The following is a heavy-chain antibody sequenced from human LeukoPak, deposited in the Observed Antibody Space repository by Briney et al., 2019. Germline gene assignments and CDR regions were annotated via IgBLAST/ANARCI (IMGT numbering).Heavy chain of an antibody. J-gene: IGHJ4*02. D-gene: IGHD1-26*01. V-gene: IGHV1-2*02. CDR1: RYTLTAHF. CDR3: ARIPSSVGTTSPFDF. Sequence: SLKVSCKAFRYTLTAHFMPGVRQAPGQGLQWMGWIDPSTGDTNYAQNFHGRVTMARDTSISTAYMEMSRLRSNDTAVYYCARIPSSVGTTSPFDFWGQGTLVTVSS. CDR2: IDPSTGDT.